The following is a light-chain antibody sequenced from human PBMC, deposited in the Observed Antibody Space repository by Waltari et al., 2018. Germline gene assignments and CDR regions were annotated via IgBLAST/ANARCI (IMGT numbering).Light chain of an antibody. V-gene: IGKV1-39*01. J-gene: IGKJ1*01. CDR2: AAS. CDR1: QSISSY. Sequence: DIQMTQTPSSLSASVGDRVTITCRASQSISSYLNWYQQKPGKAPKLLIYAASSLQSGVPSRFSGSGSGTDFTLTISSRQPDDFATYYCQQSYSTLGTFGQGTKVEIK. CDR3: QQSYSTLGT.